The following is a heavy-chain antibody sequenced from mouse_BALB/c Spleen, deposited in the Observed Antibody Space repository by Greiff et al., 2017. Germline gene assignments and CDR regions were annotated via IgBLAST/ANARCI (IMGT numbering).Heavy chain of an antibody. J-gene: IGHJ4*01. CDR3: ARGGNYSYYYAMDY. CDR1: GFTFSDYY. V-gene: IGHV5-4*02. D-gene: IGHD2-1*01. Sequence: EVHLVESGGGLVKPGGSLKLSCAASGFTFSDYYMYWVRQTPEKRLEWVATISDGGSYTYYPDSVKGRFTISRDNAKNNLYLQMSSLKSEDTAMYYCARGGNYSYYYAMDYWGQGTSVTVSS. CDR2: ISDGGSYT.